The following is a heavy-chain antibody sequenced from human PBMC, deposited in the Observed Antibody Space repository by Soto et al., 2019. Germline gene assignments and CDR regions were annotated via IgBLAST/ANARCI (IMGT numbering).Heavy chain of an antibody. J-gene: IGHJ4*02. CDR3: AKAAGVGIGMVTSSFDF. CDR2: ISGSGTST. V-gene: IGHV3-23*01. D-gene: IGHD5-18*01. CDR1: GITFSNYA. Sequence: EVQLLESGGGLVQPGGSLRLSCAASGITFSNYALSWVRQAPGKGLEWVSGISGSGTSTYYADSVRGRVTISRAYSTNTLYLEMNGLRAADTAVYYCAKAAGVGIGMVTSSFDFWGQGTLVTVSS.